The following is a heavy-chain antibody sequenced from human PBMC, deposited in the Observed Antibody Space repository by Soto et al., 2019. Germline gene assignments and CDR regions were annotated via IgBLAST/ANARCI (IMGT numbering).Heavy chain of an antibody. V-gene: IGHV3-30*18. Sequence: PGGSLRLSCAASGFSFSKYGMHWVRQAPGKGLEWVAFVSSDGNNKYYADSVKGRFTISRDNSNNTLYLQVDSLRVDDTALYYCAKDRVIQLLPIWPDPWGQGTLVTVSS. D-gene: IGHD2-2*01. CDR2: VSSDGNNK. CDR1: GFSFSKYG. CDR3: AKDRVIQLLPIWPDP. J-gene: IGHJ5*02.